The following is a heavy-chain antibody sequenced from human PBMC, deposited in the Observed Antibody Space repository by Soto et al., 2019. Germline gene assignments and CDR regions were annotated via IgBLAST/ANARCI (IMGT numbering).Heavy chain of an antibody. D-gene: IGHD3-10*01. CDR2: IIPILGIA. CDR3: ARSMVRGPGGVDY. Sequence: QVQLVQSGAEVKKPGSSVKVSCKASGGTFSSYTISWVRQAPGQGLEWMGRIIPILGIANYAQKFQGRVTITAEKSTSTAYMELSRLRSEDTAVYYCARSMVRGPGGVDYWGQGTLVTVSS. CDR1: GGTFSSYT. V-gene: IGHV1-69*02. J-gene: IGHJ4*02.